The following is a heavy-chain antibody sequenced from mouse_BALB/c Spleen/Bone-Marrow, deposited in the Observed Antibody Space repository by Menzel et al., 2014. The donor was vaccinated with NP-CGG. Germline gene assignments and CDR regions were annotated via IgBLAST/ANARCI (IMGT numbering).Heavy chain of an antibody. V-gene: IGHV5-6-3*01. D-gene: IGHD1-1*01. Sequence: EVQLQESGGGLVQPGGSLKPSCAASGFTFSSYGMSWVRQTPDKRLELVATINSHDVNTYYPDIVKGRFTISRDNAKNTLYLQMSSLKSEDSAMYYCARDNYGSRFDYWGQGTTLTVSS. CDR3: ARDNYGSRFDY. J-gene: IGHJ2*01. CDR1: GFTFSSYG. CDR2: INSHDVNT.